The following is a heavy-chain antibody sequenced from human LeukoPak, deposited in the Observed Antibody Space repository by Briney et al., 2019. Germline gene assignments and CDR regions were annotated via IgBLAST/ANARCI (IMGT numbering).Heavy chain of an antibody. CDR2: IYYSGST. CDR3: ARTFTYYHDLFDP. J-gene: IGHJ5*02. V-gene: IGHV4-39*01. Sequence: PSETLSLTCTVSGGSISSSSYYWGWIRQSPGKGLEWIGSIYYSGSTYYNPSLKSRVTISVDTSKNQFSLKLSSVTAADTAVYYCARTFTYYHDLFDPWGQGTLVTVSS. CDR1: GGSISSSSYY. D-gene: IGHD3-3*02.